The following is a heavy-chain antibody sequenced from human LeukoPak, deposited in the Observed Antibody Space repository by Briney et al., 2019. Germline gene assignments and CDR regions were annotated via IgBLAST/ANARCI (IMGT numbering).Heavy chain of an antibody. V-gene: IGHV3-23*01. Sequence: GGSLRLSCAASGFTFSSYSMSWVRQAPGKGLEWVSLISGSGDTTNYADSVKGRFTISRDNSKNTLYLQMNSLGADDTAVYYCAKAFQRGWERDASAFWGQGTLVTVSS. CDR3: AKAFQRGWERDASAF. CDR1: GFTFSSYS. D-gene: IGHD1-26*01. CDR2: ISGSGDTT. J-gene: IGHJ3*01.